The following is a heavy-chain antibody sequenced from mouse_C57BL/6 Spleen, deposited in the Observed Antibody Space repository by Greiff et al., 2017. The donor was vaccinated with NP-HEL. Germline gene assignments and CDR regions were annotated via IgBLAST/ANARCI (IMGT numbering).Heavy chain of an antibody. CDR2: IYPRSGNT. CDR1: GYTFTSYG. V-gene: IGHV1-81*01. D-gene: IGHD6-1*01. Sequence: QVQLQQSGAELARPGASVKLSCKASGYTFTSYGISWVKQRTGQGLEWIGEIYPRSGNTYYNEKFKGKATLTADKSSSTAYMELRSLTSEDSAVYFCARVGPTPLLAYWGQGTLVTVSA. J-gene: IGHJ3*01. CDR3: ARVGPTPLLAY.